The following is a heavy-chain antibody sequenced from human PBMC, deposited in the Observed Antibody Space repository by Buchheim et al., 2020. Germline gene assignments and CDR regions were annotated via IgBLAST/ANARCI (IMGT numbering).Heavy chain of an antibody. V-gene: IGHV3-30*18. D-gene: IGHD6-13*01. CDR2: ISYDGSNK. CDR1: GFTFSSYG. Sequence: QVQLVESGGGVVQPGRSLRLSCAASGFTFSSYGMHWVRQAPGKGLEWVAVISYDGSNKYYADSVKGRFTISRDNSKNTLYLQMNSLRAEDTAVYYCAKSLKGSSSAGFDYWGQGTL. CDR3: AKSLKGSSSAGFDY. J-gene: IGHJ4*02.